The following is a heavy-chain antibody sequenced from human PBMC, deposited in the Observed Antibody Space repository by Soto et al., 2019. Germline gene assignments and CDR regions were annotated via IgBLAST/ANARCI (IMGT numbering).Heavy chain of an antibody. Sequence: PGESLKISCKGSGYSFTSYWISWVRQMPGKGLEWMGRIDPSDSYTNYSPSFQGHVTISADKSISTAYLQWSSLKASDTAMYYCARLWVQDNPVRRGYYDFWSGYATLFDPSGPGTLVTVSS. CDR3: ARLWVQDNPVRRGYYDFWSGYATLFDP. CDR2: IDPSDSYT. V-gene: IGHV5-10-1*01. CDR1: GYSFTSYW. J-gene: IGHJ5*02. D-gene: IGHD3-3*01.